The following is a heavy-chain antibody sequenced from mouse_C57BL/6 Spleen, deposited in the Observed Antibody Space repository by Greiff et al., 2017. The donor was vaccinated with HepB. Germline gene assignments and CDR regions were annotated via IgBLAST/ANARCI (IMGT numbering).Heavy chain of an antibody. CDR2: IDPETGGT. V-gene: IGHV1-15*01. J-gene: IGHJ1*03. CDR1: GYTFTDYE. D-gene: IGHD1-1*01. CDR3: AREGYYGSSYGYFDV. Sequence: QVHVKQSGAELVRPGASVTLSCKASGYTFTDYEMHWVKQTPVHGLEWIGAIDPETGGTAYNQKFKGKAILTADKSSSTAYMQLSSLTSEDSAVYFCAREGYYGSSYGYFDVWGTGTTVTVSS.